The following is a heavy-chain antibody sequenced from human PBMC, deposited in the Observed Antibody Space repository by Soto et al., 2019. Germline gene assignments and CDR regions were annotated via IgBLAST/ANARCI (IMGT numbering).Heavy chain of an antibody. Sequence: SETLSLTCTDTGGSISSYYWSWIRQPPGKGLEWIGYIYYSGSTNYNPSLKSRVTISVDTSKNQFSLKLSSVTAADTAVYYCARGDGYNLLFDYWGQGTLVTVSS. V-gene: IGHV4-59*01. J-gene: IGHJ4*02. CDR2: IYYSGST. CDR1: GGSISSYY. D-gene: IGHD5-12*01. CDR3: ARGDGYNLLFDY.